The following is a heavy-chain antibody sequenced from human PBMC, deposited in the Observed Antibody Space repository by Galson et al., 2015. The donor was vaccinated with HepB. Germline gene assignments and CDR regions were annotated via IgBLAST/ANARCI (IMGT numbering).Heavy chain of an antibody. D-gene: IGHD3-22*01. CDR2: ISSSSGYT. Sequence: LRLSCAASRFTFSDYYMSWIRQAPGKGLEWVSYISSSSGYTIYADSVKGRFTISRDNAKNSLYLQMNSLRAEDTAVYYCASHRPPSYYYESSGRIGFDYWGQGTLVTVSS. CDR1: RFTFSDYY. J-gene: IGHJ4*02. CDR3: ASHRPPSYYYESSGRIGFDY. V-gene: IGHV3-11*03.